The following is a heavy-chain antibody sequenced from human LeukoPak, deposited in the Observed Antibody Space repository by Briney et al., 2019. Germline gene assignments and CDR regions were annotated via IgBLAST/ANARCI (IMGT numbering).Heavy chain of an antibody. CDR1: GFTFSSYG. CDR3: ARGFGYSYGYFDY. CDR2: ISYDGSNK. Sequence: GGSLRLSCAASGFTFSSYGMHWVRQAPGKGLEWVAVISYDGSNKYYADSVKGRFTISRDNSKNTLYLQMNSLRAEDTAVYYCARGFGYSYGYFDYWGQGTLVTVSS. V-gene: IGHV3-30*03. J-gene: IGHJ4*02. D-gene: IGHD5-18*01.